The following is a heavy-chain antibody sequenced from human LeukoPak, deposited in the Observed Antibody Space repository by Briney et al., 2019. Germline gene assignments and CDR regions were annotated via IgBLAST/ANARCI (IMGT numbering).Heavy chain of an antibody. Sequence: PGGSLRLSCAASGFTFSSYSMNWVRQAPGKGLEWVSYISSSSSTIYYADSVKGRFTISRDNAKNSLYLQMNSLRAEDTAVYYCARDSRIAVAAATHCDYWGQGTLVTVSS. D-gene: IGHD6-19*01. J-gene: IGHJ4*02. CDR1: GFTFSSYS. CDR3: ARDSRIAVAAATHCDY. CDR2: ISSSSSTI. V-gene: IGHV3-48*01.